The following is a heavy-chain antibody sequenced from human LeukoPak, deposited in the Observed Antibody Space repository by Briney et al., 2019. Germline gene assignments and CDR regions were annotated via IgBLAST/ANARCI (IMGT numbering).Heavy chain of an antibody. CDR2: IWYGGTNK. J-gene: IGHJ5*02. CDR3: ARGGGSGWYQDWFDP. V-gene: IGHV3-33*01. Sequence: GTSLRLSCAASGFTFNTYGMHWVRQAPGKGLEWVALIWYGGTNKYYADSVKGRFTISRDNSKNTLYLQMNSLGTEDTAVYYCARGGGSGWYQDWFDPWGQGTLVTVSS. D-gene: IGHD6-19*01. CDR1: GFTFNTYG.